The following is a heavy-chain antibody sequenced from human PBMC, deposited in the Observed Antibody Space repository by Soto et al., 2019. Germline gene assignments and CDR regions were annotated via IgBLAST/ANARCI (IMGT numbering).Heavy chain of an antibody. D-gene: IGHD3-10*01. CDR2: INPDGSAK. J-gene: IGHJ4*02. V-gene: IGHV3-7*01. Sequence: GGSLRLSCAASGFTFSSYWMTWLRQAPGKGLEWVANINPDGSAKYYVDSVKGRFTISRDNSKNTLYLQMNSLRAEDTAVYYCAREIWFGDRPTFDYWGQGTLVTVSS. CDR1: GFTFSSYW. CDR3: AREIWFGDRPTFDY.